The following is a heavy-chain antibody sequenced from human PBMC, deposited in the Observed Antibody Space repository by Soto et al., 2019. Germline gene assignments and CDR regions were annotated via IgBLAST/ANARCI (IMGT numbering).Heavy chain of an antibody. D-gene: IGHD2-2*01. CDR2: ISAYNGNT. J-gene: IGHJ6*02. V-gene: IGHV1-18*04. CDR3: ARVDIVVVSAATSYYYYGMDV. CDR1: GYTFTSYG. Sequence: ASVKVSCKASGYTFTSYGISWVRQAPGQGLEWMGWISAYNGNTNYAQKLQGRVTMTTDTSTSTAYMELRSLRSDNTAVYYCARVDIVVVSAATSYYYYGMDVWGQGTTVTVSS.